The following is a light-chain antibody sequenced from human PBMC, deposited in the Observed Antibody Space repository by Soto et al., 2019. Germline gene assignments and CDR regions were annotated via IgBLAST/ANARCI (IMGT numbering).Light chain of an antibody. J-gene: IGKJ4*01. V-gene: IGKV1-39*01. CDR2: AAS. CDR3: QQTYSTPLT. CDR1: HYISTD. Sequence: DIHRTQSPSSLSASVGGRVAISFRASHYISTDLNCYQQRPGKAPKLLIYAASSLQSGVPSRFSGSGSGTDFTLTISSLQPEDFATYYCQQTYSTPLTFGGGTKVDIK.